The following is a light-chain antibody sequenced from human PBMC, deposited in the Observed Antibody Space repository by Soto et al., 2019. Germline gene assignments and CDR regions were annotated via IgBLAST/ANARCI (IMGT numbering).Light chain of an antibody. CDR3: SSYTSSNTLV. V-gene: IGLV2-14*03. J-gene: IGLJ2*01. CDR2: DVS. Sequence: QSALTQPASVSGSPGQSITISCSGTSSDVGGYNYVSWYQQHPGEAPKLIIYDVSNRPSGVSNRFSGSKSGNTASLTISGLQTEDEADYYCSSYTSSNTLVFGGGTKLTVL. CDR1: SSDVGGYNY.